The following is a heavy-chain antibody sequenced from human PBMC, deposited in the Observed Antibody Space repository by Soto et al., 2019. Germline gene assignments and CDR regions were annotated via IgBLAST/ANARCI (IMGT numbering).Heavy chain of an antibody. J-gene: IGHJ6*02. CDR1: GGTFSSYT. Sequence: SVKVSCKASGGTFSSYTISWVRQAPGQGLEWMGRIIPILGIANYAQKFQGRVTITADKSTSTAYMELSSLRSEDTAVYYCARDYYGSGSYSVLGGYYGMDVWGQGTTVTVSS. V-gene: IGHV1-69*04. D-gene: IGHD3-10*01. CDR3: ARDYYGSGSYSVLGGYYGMDV. CDR2: IIPILGIA.